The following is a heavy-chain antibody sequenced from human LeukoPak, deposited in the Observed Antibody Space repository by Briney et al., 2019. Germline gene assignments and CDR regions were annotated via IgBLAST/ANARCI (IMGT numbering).Heavy chain of an antibody. J-gene: IGHJ4*02. Sequence: GGSLRLSCGASGFTFSNYGMLWVRQAPGKGLEWVSSISGSSTYIYYADSVKGRFTISRDNAKNSLYLQMNSLRAEDTAVYYCARDRVEMATIMFDYWGQGTLVTVSS. CDR2: ISGSSTYI. CDR3: ARDRVEMATIMFDY. V-gene: IGHV3-21*01. CDR1: GFTFSNYG. D-gene: IGHD5-24*01.